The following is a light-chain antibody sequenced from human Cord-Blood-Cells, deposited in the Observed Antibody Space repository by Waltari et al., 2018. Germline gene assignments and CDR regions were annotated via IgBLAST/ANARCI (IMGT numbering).Light chain of an antibody. CDR2: AAS. Sequence: DIQMTQSSSSLSACVGVRVTITCRASQSISSYLNWYPQKPGKAPKLLIYAASSLQSGVPSRFSGSGSGTDFTLTISSLQPEDFATYYCQQSYSTPKTFGQGTKVEIK. J-gene: IGKJ1*01. CDR1: QSISSY. V-gene: IGKV1-39*01. CDR3: QQSYSTPKT.